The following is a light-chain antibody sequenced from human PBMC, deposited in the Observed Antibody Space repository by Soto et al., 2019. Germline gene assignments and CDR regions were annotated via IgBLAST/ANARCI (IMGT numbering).Light chain of an antibody. V-gene: IGKV3-15*01. CDR3: QQYNKWPPIT. CDR1: QTVSST. Sequence: IVLTHSPGTLSFSPRERATLSCMASQTVSSTFLAWYQQKPGQAPRLLIYGASTRATGIPARFSGSGSGTEFTLTISSLQPEDFAVYYCQQYNKWPPITFGQGTRLEI. CDR2: GAS. J-gene: IGKJ5*01.